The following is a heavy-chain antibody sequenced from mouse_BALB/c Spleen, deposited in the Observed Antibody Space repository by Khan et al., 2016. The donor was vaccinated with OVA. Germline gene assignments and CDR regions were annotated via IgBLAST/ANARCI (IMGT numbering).Heavy chain of an antibody. D-gene: IGHD1-1*02. V-gene: IGHV5-9*03. J-gene: IGHJ3*01. CDR2: ISSGGDNT. CDR1: GFTFSSYT. Sequence: EVELVESGGGLVMPGGSLKLSCAASGFTFSSYTMSWVRQTPEKRLEWVATISSGGDNTYYPDSVKGRFTISRDNAKNNLYLQMSSLRSDDTALYYCAISNYCAFAYWGQGTLVTVSA. CDR3: AISNYCAFAY.